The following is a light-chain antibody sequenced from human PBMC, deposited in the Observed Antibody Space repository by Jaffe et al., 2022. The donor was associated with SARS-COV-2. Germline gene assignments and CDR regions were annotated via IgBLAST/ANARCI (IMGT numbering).Light chain of an antibody. V-gene: IGKV3D-15*01. Sequence: EIVMTQSPATLSVSPGERATLSCRASQSINTNLAWYQQKPGQAPRLLIYGASTRATAIPARFSGSGSGTEFTLTISSLQSEDFAVYYCQQYNNWPPGFGQGTRLEI. CDR1: QSINTN. CDR3: QQYNNWPPG. CDR2: GAS. J-gene: IGKJ5*01.